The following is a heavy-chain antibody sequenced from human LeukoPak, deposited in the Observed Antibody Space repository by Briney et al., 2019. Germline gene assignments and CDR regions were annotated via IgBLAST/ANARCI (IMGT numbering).Heavy chain of an antibody. Sequence: PGGSLRLSCAASGFTFSSYAMSWVRQAPGKGLEWVSAISGSGGSTYYADSVKSRFTISRDNSKNTLYLQMNSLRAEDTAVYYCAKDAYGSGSPWYFDYWGQGTLVTVSS. CDR3: AKDAYGSGSPWYFDY. CDR2: ISGSGGST. V-gene: IGHV3-23*01. J-gene: IGHJ4*02. CDR1: GFTFSSYA. D-gene: IGHD3-10*01.